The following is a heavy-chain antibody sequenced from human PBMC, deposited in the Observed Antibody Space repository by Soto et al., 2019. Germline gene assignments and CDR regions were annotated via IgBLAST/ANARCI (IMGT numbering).Heavy chain of an antibody. CDR1: GYTFTSYD. CDR2: MNPNSGNT. D-gene: IGHD3-10*01. V-gene: IGHV1-8*01. J-gene: IGHJ3*02. Sequence: GASVTVSCKASGYTFTSYDINWVRQATGQGLEWMGWMNPNSGNTGYAQKFQGRVTMTRNTSISTAYMELSSLRSEDTAVYYCARAVRRAGDAFDIWGQGTMVTVSS. CDR3: ARAVRRAGDAFDI.